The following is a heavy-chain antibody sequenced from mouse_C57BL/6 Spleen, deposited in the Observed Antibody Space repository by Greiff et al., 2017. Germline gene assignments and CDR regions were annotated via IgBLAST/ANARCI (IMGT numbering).Heavy chain of an antibody. CDR3: ARDYGSSYEYY. J-gene: IGHJ2*01. Sequence: QVQLQQPGAELVRPGTSVKLSCKASGYTFTSYWMHWVKQRPGQGLEWIGVIDPSDSYTNYNQKFKGKATLTVDTSSSTAYMQLSSLTSEDSAVYYWARDYGSSYEYYWGQGTTRTVSS. D-gene: IGHD1-1*01. CDR1: GYTFTSYW. V-gene: IGHV1-59*01. CDR2: IDPSDSYT.